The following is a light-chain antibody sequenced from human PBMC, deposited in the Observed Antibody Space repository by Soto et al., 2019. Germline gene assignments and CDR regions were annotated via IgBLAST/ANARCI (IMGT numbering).Light chain of an antibody. V-gene: IGLV2-23*02. CDR2: EVS. CDR1: SSDVGSYNL. Sequence: QSVLTQPASVSGSPGQSITISCTGTSSDVGSYNLVSWYQQHPGKAPKLMIYEVSKRPSGVSNRFSGSKSGNTASLTISGLRAEDEADYYCCSYAGSSTWVFGGGTKVTVL. CDR3: CSYAGSSTWV. J-gene: IGLJ3*02.